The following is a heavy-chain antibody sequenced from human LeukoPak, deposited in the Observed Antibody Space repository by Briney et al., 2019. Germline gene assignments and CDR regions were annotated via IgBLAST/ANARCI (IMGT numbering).Heavy chain of an antibody. CDR3: ARDPGPYGSGTFDY. D-gene: IGHD3-10*01. V-gene: IGHV4-30-4*01. CDR2: IYYSGST. CDR1: GVSISSGDYY. J-gene: IGHJ4*02. Sequence: SETLSLTCIVSGVSISSGDYYWSWIRQPPGKGLVWIGYIYYSGSTYYNPSLKSRVTISVDTSKNQFSLKLSSVTAADTAVYYCARDPGPYGSGTFDYWGQGTLVTVSS.